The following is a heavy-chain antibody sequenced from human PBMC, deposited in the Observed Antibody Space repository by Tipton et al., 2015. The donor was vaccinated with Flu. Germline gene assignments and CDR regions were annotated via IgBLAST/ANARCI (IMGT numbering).Heavy chain of an antibody. J-gene: IGHJ4*02. CDR3: ARVYSGTFKDY. CDR2: IHRSGNT. V-gene: IGHV4-38-2*02. CDR1: GDSIGSDYY. D-gene: IGHD3-10*01. Sequence: TLSLTCSVSGDSIGSDYYWGWIRQPPGKGLEWLGNIHRSGNTYYNSSLKSRVTISLDKSKNQFSLRLVSMTATDTAVYYCARVYSGTFKDYWGQGSLVTVSS.